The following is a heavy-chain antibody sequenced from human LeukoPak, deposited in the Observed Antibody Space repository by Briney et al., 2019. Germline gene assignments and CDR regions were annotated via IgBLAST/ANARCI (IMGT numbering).Heavy chain of an antibody. CDR2: ISSSSSYT. V-gene: IGHV3-11*03. CDR3: ARSQTVVVAATSGY. D-gene: IGHD2-15*01. Sequence: PGGSLTLSCAASGFTFSDYYMSWIRQAPGKGLEWVSYISSSSSYTNYADSVKGRFTISRDNAKNSLYLQMNSLRAEDTAVYYCARSQTVVVAATSGYWGQGTLVTVSS. J-gene: IGHJ4*02. CDR1: GFTFSDYY.